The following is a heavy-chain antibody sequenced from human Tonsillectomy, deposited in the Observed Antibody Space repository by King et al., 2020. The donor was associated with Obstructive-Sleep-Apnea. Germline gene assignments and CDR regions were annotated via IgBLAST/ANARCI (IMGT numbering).Heavy chain of an antibody. CDR3: AKSVGGNYFYYFDY. V-gene: IGHV3-23*04. CDR1: GFTFSSCA. CDR2: IIASGGSL. D-gene: IGHD1-26*01. Sequence: VQLVESGVGLVQPGGSMRLSCAASGFTFSSCAMSWVRQAPGKGLEWVSSIIASGGSLYYSDSGKGRLTLSRDNSKKTPYLQMNSLGAEDTAVYYCAKSVGGNYFYYFDYWGQGTLVTVSS. J-gene: IGHJ4*02.